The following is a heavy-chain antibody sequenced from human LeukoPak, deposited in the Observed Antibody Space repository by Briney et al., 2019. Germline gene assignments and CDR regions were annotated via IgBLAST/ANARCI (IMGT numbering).Heavy chain of an antibody. J-gene: IGHJ3*02. Sequence: RGESLKISCKGSGYSFTSYWIAWVRQMPGKGLEWMGIIYPGDSDTRYSPSFQGQVTISADKSISTAYLQWSSLKASDTAMYYCARLARVAAGLNDAFDIWGQGTMVTVSS. CDR2: IYPGDSDT. V-gene: IGHV5-51*01. CDR3: ARLARVAAGLNDAFDI. CDR1: GYSFTSYW. D-gene: IGHD6-13*01.